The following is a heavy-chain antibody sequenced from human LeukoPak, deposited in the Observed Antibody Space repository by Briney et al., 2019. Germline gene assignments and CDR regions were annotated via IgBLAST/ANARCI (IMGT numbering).Heavy chain of an antibody. D-gene: IGHD3-22*01. V-gene: IGHV3-7*03. CDR1: GFTFSSYW. Sequence: GGSLRLSCAASGFTFSSYWMNWVRQAPGKGLEWVANIKQDGSEKYYVDSVKGRFTISRDNAKNSLYLQMNSLRAEDTAVYYCAIHYYDSSGYYTDAFDIWGQGTMVTVSS. CDR3: AIHYYDSSGYYTDAFDI. CDR2: IKQDGSEK. J-gene: IGHJ3*02.